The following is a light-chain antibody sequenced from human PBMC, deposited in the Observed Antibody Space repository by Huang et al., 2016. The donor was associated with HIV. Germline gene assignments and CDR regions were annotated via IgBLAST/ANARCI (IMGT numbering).Light chain of an antibody. CDR3: QQYSVYPWT. J-gene: IGKJ1*01. V-gene: IGKV1-8*01. CDR2: SAS. Sequence: AIRITQSPSSLSASTGDTVTITCRASQDVSDYLAWYQQKPGRAPNLLVYSASTLQGGGPSRFCGNGAATDFSLTINCLQSEDSGTYYCQQYSVYPWTFGQGTKV. CDR1: QDVSDY.